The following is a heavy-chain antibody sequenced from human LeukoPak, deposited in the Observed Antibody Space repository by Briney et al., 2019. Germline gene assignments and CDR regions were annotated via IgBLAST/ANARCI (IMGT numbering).Heavy chain of an antibody. CDR2: IYYSGST. J-gene: IGHJ4*02. D-gene: IGHD6-13*01. CDR1: GGSISSYY. CDR3: ARGVRGSTAAGTFDY. Sequence: SETLSLTCTASGGSISSYYWSWVRQPPGQGLEWIGYIYYSGSTNYNPSLKSRVTISVDASKNQFSLKLSSVTAADTAVYYCARGVRGSTAAGTFDYWGQGTLVTVSS. V-gene: IGHV4-59*01.